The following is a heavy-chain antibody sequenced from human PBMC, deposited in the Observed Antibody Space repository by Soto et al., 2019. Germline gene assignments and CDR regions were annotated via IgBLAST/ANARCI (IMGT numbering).Heavy chain of an antibody. CDR2: ISAYNGNT. D-gene: IGHD6-13*01. CDR3: ARDIAAAGTDY. CDR1: GYTFASYG. J-gene: IGHJ4*02. Sequence: GASVKVSCKASGYTFASYGMSWVRQAPGQGLEWMGWISAYNGNTNYAQKLQGRVTMTTDTSTSTAYMELRSLRSDDTAVYYCARDIAAAGTDYWGQGTLVTVSS. V-gene: IGHV1-18*01.